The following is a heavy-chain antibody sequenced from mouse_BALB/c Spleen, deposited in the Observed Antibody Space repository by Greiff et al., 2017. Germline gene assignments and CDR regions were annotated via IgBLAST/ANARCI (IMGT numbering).Heavy chain of an antibody. J-gene: IGHJ1*01. CDR3: TRSTGNYVYFDV. Sequence: EVQLQESGTVLARPGASVKMSCKASGYTFTSYWMHWVKQRPGQGLEWIGAIYPGNSDTSYNQKFKGKAKLTAVTSTSTAYMELSSLTNEDSAVYYCTRSTGNYVYFDVWGAGTTVTVSS. D-gene: IGHD2-1*01. CDR1: GYTFTSYW. CDR2: IYPGNSDT. V-gene: IGHV1-5*01.